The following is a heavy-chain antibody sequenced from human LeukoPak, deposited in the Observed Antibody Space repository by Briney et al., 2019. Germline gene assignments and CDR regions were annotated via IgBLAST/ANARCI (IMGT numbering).Heavy chain of an antibody. CDR1: GFTFSNYV. J-gene: IGHJ5*01. D-gene: IGHD5-24*01. CDR3: AKGRGSDRDGFNFSGFRSAMPFPDS. V-gene: IGHV3-23*01. CDR2: ISGSGGST. Sequence: GGSLRLSCAASGFTFSNYVMSWVRQAPGKGLEWVSGISGSGGSTHYADSVKGRFTISRDNSKNTLSLQMNSLRAEDTALYYCAKGRGSDRDGFNFSGFRSAMPFPDSWGQGTLVTVSS.